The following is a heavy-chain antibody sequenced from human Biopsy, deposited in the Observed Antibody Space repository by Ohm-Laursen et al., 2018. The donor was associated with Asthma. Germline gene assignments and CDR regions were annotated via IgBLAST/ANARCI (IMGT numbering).Heavy chain of an antibody. J-gene: IGHJ4*02. Sequence: PPGTLSLTCAVSGGSINSSTWWSWVRQPPGKGLEWIGEFFHTGSTNYSPSLKSRVTISVDKSKNQFSLKLSSVTAADTAVYYCARAEDYYDSRGYYRSFDYWGQGTLVTVSS. D-gene: IGHD3-22*01. CDR2: FFHTGST. CDR3: ARAEDYYDSRGYYRSFDY. V-gene: IGHV4-4*03. CDR1: GGSINSSTW.